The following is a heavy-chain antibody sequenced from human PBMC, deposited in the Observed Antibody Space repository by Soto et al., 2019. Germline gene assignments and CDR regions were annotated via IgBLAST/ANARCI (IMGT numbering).Heavy chain of an antibody. J-gene: IGHJ4*02. CDR1: GYTFTSYG. D-gene: IGHD1-1*01. CDR2: ISAHNGNT. Sequence: QVHLVQSGAEVKKPGASVKVSCKASGYTFTSYGITWVRQAPGQGLEWMGWISAHNGNTDDAQKIQGRVIVTRDTSTSTAYMELRSLISDDTAVYYCARGRYGDYWGQGALVTVSS. CDR3: ARGRYGDY. V-gene: IGHV1-18*01.